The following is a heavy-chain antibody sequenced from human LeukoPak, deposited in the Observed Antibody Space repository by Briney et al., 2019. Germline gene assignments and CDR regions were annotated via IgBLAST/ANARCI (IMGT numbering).Heavy chain of an antibody. Sequence: GGSLRLSCAASGFTFSSSSMSWVRQAPGKGLEWVSAISGSGGSTYYADSVKGRFTISRDNSKDTLFLQMNSLRAEDTAVYYCAKDRYYGSGSLGWFDPWGQGTLVTVSS. CDR3: AKDRYYGSGSLGWFDP. D-gene: IGHD3-10*01. CDR2: ISGSGGST. J-gene: IGHJ5*02. CDR1: GFTFSSSS. V-gene: IGHV3-23*01.